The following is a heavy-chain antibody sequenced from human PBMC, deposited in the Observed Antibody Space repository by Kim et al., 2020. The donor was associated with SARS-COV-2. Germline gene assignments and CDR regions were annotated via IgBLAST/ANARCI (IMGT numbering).Heavy chain of an antibody. D-gene: IGHD3-22*01. CDR2: INAGNGNT. Sequence: ASVKVSCKASGYTFTSYAMHWVRQAPGQRLEWMGWINAGNGNTKYSQKFQGRVTITRDTSASTAYMELSSLRSEDTAVYYCARDRDSSGYEYDAFDIWGQGTMVTVSS. V-gene: IGHV1-3*01. CDR1: GYTFTSYA. CDR3: ARDRDSSGYEYDAFDI. J-gene: IGHJ3*02.